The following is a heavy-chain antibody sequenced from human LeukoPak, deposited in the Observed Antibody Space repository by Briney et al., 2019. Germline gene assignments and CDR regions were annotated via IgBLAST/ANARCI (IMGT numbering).Heavy chain of an antibody. D-gene: IGHD4-11*01. CDR2: IDPNSGGT. CDR3: ARDRSDYSNYYRTAWFDP. Sequence: GPSVKVSCKASGYTFTGYYMHWVRQAPGQGREWMGWIDPNSGGTNYAQKFQGRVTMTRDTSISTAYMEPSRVMSDDTAVYYCARDRSDYSNYYRTAWFDPWGQGTLVTVSS. J-gene: IGHJ5*02. CDR1: GYTFTGYY. V-gene: IGHV1-2*02.